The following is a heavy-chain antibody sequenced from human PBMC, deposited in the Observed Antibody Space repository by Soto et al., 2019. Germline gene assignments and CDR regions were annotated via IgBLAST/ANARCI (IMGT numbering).Heavy chain of an antibody. CDR1: GFTLSYSF. Sequence: GGSLRLSCATSGFTLSYSFMSWVRQAPGKGLEWVSLIYSDGSTFYADAVKGRFTISRDNSKNTLYLQMNSLRAEDRAVYYCARGHDSSGSQYYFDYWGQGTLVTVSS. CDR2: IYSDGST. J-gene: IGHJ4*02. CDR3: ARGHDSSGSQYYFDY. V-gene: IGHV3-66*01. D-gene: IGHD3-22*01.